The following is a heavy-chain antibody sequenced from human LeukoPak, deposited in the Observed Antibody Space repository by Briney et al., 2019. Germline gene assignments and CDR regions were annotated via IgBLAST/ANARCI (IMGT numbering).Heavy chain of an antibody. CDR1: GGSISSGGYY. CDR2: IYYSGST. Sequence: SQTLSLTCTVSGGSISSGGYYWSWIRQPPGKGLEWIGNIYYSGSTYYNPSLKSRVTISVDTSKNQFSLKLSSVTAADTAVYYCARVLLWFGGHFDYWGQGTLVTVSS. V-gene: IGHV4-30-4*01. J-gene: IGHJ4*02. CDR3: ARVLLWFGGHFDY. D-gene: IGHD3-10*01.